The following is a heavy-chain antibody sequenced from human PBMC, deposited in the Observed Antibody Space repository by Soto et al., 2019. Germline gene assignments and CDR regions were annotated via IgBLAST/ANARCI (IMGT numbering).Heavy chain of an antibody. V-gene: IGHV5-51*01. J-gene: IGHJ4*02. CDR2: IYPGDSDT. D-gene: IGHD6-13*01. CDR3: ARPPAYSSSWTNVPGDY. Sequence: GESMKISCKGSGYRVNISLIAVARPLHGKGLEWMGIIYPGDSDTRYSPSFQGQVTISADKSISTAYLQWSSLKASDTAMYYCARPPAYSSSWTNVPGDYWGQGTLVTVSS. CDR1: GYRVNISL.